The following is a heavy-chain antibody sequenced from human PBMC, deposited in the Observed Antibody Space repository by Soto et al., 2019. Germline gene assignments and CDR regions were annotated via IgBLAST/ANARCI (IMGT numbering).Heavy chain of an antibody. CDR2: VNPSDGRA. V-gene: IGHV1-46*01. J-gene: IGHJ4*02. CDR3: ARAELIVAGQACDS. D-gene: IGHD5-12*01. Sequence: QVDLVQSGAEVKKPGASVKMSCKSSGYRLSNYYMHWVRQAPGQGLEWMGRVNPSDGRANYARKFQSRVTMTWDTSTTIHNMEVNSLRSDDTAIYYCARAELIVAGQACDSWGQGTLVTVSS. CDR1: GYRLSNYY.